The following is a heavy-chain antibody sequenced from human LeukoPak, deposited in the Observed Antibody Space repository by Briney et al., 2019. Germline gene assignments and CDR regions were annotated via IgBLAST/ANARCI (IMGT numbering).Heavy chain of an antibody. V-gene: IGHV1-69*13. Sequence: GASVKVSCKASGGTFSSYAISWVRQAPGQGLEWMGGIIPIFGTANYAQKFQGRVTITADESTSTAYMELSSLRSEDTAVYYCATSKQYSSTYDAFDIWGQGTMVTVSS. CDR1: GGTFSSYA. CDR3: ATSKQYSSTYDAFDI. J-gene: IGHJ3*02. D-gene: IGHD6-13*01. CDR2: IIPIFGTA.